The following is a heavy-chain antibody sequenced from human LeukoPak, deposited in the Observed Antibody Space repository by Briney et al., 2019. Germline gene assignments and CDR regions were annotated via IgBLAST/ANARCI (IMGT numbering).Heavy chain of an antibody. CDR1: GGSISSYY. Sequence: SETLSLTCTVSGGSISSYYWSWIRQPPGKGLEWIGYIYYSGNTNYNPSLKSRVTISVDTSKNQFSLKLSSVTAADTAVYYCARDPGIAVAGTWGPIEHYYYYGMDVWGQGTTVTVSS. J-gene: IGHJ6*02. V-gene: IGHV4-59*01. CDR3: ARDPGIAVAGTWGPIEHYYYYGMDV. CDR2: IYYSGNT. D-gene: IGHD6-19*01.